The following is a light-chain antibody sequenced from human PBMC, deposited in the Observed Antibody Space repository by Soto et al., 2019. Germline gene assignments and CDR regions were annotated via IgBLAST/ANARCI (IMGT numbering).Light chain of an antibody. Sequence: EIVMTQSPATLSVSPRERATLSCRATRSLTTSFIAWYQQRPGQAPRLLIYDAISRATGIPDRFGGSGSGTDFTLTISRLESEDFGVYYCQQHDDWPPTVGRGTKVDIK. CDR3: QQHDDWPPT. CDR1: RSLTTSF. CDR2: DAI. J-gene: IGKJ1*01. V-gene: IGKV3D-20*02.